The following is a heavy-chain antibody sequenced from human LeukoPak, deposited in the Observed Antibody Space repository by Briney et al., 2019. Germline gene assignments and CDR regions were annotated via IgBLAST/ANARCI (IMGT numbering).Heavy chain of an antibody. D-gene: IGHD2-21*02. CDR1: GYDLTSYW. V-gene: IGHV5-51*01. CDR3: VLGRHGDSWYDP. Sequence: GESLKISCKGSGYDLTSYWIGWARQMPGKGLEWVAFIHLSDYEIRYRPSFQGQVTISADNSISTAYLQWRSLKASDTAMYYCVLGRHGDSWYDPGGQGTLVIVSS. CDR2: IHLSDYEI. J-gene: IGHJ5*02.